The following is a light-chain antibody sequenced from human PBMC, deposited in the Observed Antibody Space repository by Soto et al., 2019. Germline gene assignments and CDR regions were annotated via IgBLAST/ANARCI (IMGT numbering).Light chain of an antibody. J-gene: IGKJ1*01. V-gene: IGKV1-39*01. Sequence: DIQLTQSPSTLPAYVGDRVNITCRASQTASKSLNWYQQRPGKAPELLVYATSHLQRGVPSRFSGSGSGTDFTLAISSLQPEDFATYYCQLSYSLPPTFGQGTRVEI. CDR2: ATS. CDR1: QTASKS. CDR3: QLSYSLPPT.